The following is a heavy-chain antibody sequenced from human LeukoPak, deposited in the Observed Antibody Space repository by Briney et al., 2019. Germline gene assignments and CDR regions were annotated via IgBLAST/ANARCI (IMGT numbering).Heavy chain of an antibody. CDR3: ARDLLWFRELSASGY. V-gene: IGHV1-18*01. J-gene: IGHJ4*02. Sequence: ASVKVSCKASGYTFTTYGITWVRQAPGQGPEWMGWISAYNGNTNYAQKLQGRVTMTTDTSTSTAYMELRSLRSDDTAVYYCARDLLWFRELSASGYWGQGTLVTVSS. CDR1: GYTFTTYG. D-gene: IGHD3-10*01. CDR2: ISAYNGNT.